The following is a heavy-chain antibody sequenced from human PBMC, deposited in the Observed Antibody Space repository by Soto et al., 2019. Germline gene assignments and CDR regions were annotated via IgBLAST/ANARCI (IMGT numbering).Heavy chain of an antibody. CDR3: ARDLGYCTNGVCFSWFDP. CDR1: VGSISSSNW. CDR2: LYHRGST. V-gene: IGHV4-4*02. D-gene: IGHD2-8*01. Sequence: QVQLQESGPGLVKPSGTLSLTCAVSVGSISSSNWWSWVRQPPGKGLEWIGELYHRGSTNYNPSRKSRVTISVDKYKNQLSLKLSSVTAADTAVYYCARDLGYCTNGVCFSWFDPWGQGTLVTVSS. J-gene: IGHJ5*02.